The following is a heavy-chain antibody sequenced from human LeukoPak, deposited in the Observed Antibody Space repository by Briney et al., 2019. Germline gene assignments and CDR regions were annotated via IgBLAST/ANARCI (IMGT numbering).Heavy chain of an antibody. CDR2: IIPKFGST. J-gene: IGHJ1*01. D-gene: IGHD3-16*02. V-gene: IGHV1-69*05. CDR3: AGDNLAPSGVKYLHL. CDR1: GGTFSFYS. Sequence: VASVKVSCKASGGTFSFYSVNWVRQAPGQGLEWMGGIIPKFGSTNYAQKFHDRITITTDESTTTAYMELSSLRSEDTALYYCAGDNLAPSGVKYLHLWGPGTLVTVSS.